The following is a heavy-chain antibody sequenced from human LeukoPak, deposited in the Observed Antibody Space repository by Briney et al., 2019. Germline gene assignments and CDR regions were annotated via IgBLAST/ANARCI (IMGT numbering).Heavy chain of an antibody. CDR3: ARAPLSMVRGAPLFS. CDR1: GYTFTSYG. J-gene: IGHJ4*02. D-gene: IGHD3-10*01. CDR2: ISAYNGNT. V-gene: IGHV1-18*01. Sequence: GASVKVSCKASGYTFTSYGISWVRQAPGQGLEWMGWISAYNGNTNYAQKLQGRVTMTTDTSTSTAYMELRSLRSDDTAVYYCARAPLSMVRGAPLFSWGQGTLVTVSS.